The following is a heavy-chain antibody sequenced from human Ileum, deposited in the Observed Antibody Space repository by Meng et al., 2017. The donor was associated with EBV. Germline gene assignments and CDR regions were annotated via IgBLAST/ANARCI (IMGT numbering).Heavy chain of an antibody. D-gene: IGHD3-16*02. V-gene: IGHV3-21*01. CDR2: ISSGSRYI. CDR3: VRHLSFTVY. CDR1: GFNFNINK. J-gene: IGHJ4*02. Sequence: EVRLVEVGGGLVKPGEYLRLSCAASGFNFNINKMNWVRQAPVKGLEWVSSISSGSRYIYYADSVKGRFTISRDEAKNSLSLEMNSLRAEDTAVYYCVRHLSFTVYWGQGTLVTVSS.